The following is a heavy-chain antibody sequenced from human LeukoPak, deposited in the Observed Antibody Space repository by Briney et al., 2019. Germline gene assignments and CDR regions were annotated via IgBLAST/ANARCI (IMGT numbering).Heavy chain of an antibody. CDR3: ARVHRDYYYYYMDV. D-gene: IGHD3-10*01. J-gene: IGHJ6*03. Sequence: ASVKVSCKASGYTFTSYDINWVRQATGQGLEWMGWMNPNSGNTGYAQKFQGRVTITRNTSISTAYMELSSLRSEDTVVYYCARVHRDYYYYYMDVWGKGTTVTVSS. CDR2: MNPNSGNT. CDR1: GYTFTSYD. V-gene: IGHV1-8*03.